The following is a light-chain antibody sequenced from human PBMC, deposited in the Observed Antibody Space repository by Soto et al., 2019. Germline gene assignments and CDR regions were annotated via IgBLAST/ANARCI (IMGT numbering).Light chain of an antibody. CDR3: QQYDGSPST. V-gene: IGKV3-20*01. J-gene: IGKJ2*01. Sequence: EIVLTQSPGTLSLSPGERVTLSCRASQSVNSGYLAWYQHKHGQAPRLLIYGVSARAIGIPDRFGGSGSGTDFTLTISRLEPEDFAVYFCQQYDGSPSTFGQGTKVEIK. CDR2: GVS. CDR1: QSVNSGY.